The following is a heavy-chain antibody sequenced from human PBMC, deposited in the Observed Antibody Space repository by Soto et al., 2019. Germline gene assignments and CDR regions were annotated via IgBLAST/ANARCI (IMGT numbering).Heavy chain of an antibody. CDR1: GYSFTSYW. J-gene: IGHJ6*02. Sequence: GESLKISCKGSGYSFTSYWIGWVRQMPGKGLEWMGIIYPGDSDTRYSPSFQGQVTISADKSISTAYLQWSSLKASDTAMYYCARALRANYYYYGMDVWGQGTTVTVS. V-gene: IGHV5-51*01. CDR3: ARALRANYYYYGMDV. CDR2: IYPGDSDT.